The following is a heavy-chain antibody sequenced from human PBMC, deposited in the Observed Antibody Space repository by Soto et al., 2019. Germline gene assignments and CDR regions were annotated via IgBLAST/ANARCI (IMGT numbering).Heavy chain of an antibody. CDR1: GYTFTSYG. J-gene: IGHJ6*02. D-gene: IGHD6-13*01. CDR2: ISAYNGNT. CDR3: ARDVARHSSWWDYYGMDV. V-gene: IGHV1-18*01. Sequence: QVQLVQSGAEVKKPGASVKVSCKASGYTFTSYGISWVRQAPGQGLEWMGWISAYNGNTNYAQKLQGRVTMTTDTATSTAYMELRSLRSDDTAVYYCARDVARHSSWWDYYGMDVWGQGTTVTVSS.